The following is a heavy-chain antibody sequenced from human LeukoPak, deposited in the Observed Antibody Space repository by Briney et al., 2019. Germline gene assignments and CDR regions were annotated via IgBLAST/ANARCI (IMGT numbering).Heavy chain of an antibody. J-gene: IGHJ1*01. Sequence: PGGSLRLSCAASGFNFDDYGMSWVRQAPGKGLEWVSGISWNSGSIGYADSVKGRFTISRDNAKNSLYLQMNSLRAEDTALYYCAKGYCSSTSCYFQHWGQGTLVTVSS. D-gene: IGHD2-2*01. CDR2: ISWNSGSI. CDR1: GFNFDDYG. CDR3: AKGYCSSTSCYFQH. V-gene: IGHV3-9*01.